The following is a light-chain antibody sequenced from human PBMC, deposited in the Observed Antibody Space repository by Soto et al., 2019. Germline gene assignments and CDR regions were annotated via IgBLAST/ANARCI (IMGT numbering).Light chain of an antibody. Sequence: DIQLTQSPVFLSASVGDRVTISCRASQAIYSYLAWYQQKPGKAPKRLIFGASKLQSGVPSRFSGSGSGTEFTLTISSLQPEDFATYYCQQLHSHPRTFGQGTKLEIK. CDR1: QAIYSY. CDR3: QQLHSHPRT. CDR2: GAS. V-gene: IGKV1-9*01. J-gene: IGKJ2*01.